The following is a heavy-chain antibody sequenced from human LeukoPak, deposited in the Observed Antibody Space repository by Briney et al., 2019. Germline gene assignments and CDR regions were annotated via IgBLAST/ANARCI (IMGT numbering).Heavy chain of an antibody. V-gene: IGHV4-59*01. CDR1: GGSISSYY. Sequence: SETLSLTCTVSGGSISSYYWSWIRQPPGKGLEWIGYIYYSGSTNYNPSLKSRVTISVDTSKNQFSLKLSSVTAADTAVYYCARDYYYDIPRYFDYWGQGTLVTVSS. CDR3: ARDYYYDIPRYFDY. J-gene: IGHJ4*02. CDR2: IYYSGST. D-gene: IGHD3-22*01.